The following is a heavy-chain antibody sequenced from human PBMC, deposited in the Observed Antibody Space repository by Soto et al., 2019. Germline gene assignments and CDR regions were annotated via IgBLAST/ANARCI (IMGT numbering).Heavy chain of an antibody. Sequence: GGSLRLSCAASGFSFSNTLMNWVRQAPGKGLEWVGRIQTNAYGGTTDYAAPVKGRFTISRDDSKHSLYLQMNSLKVEDTAIYYCTTQTHSWGQGAQVTVSS. V-gene: IGHV3-15*07. CDR1: GFSFSNTL. CDR3: TTQTHS. CDR2: IQTNAYGGTT. J-gene: IGHJ4*02.